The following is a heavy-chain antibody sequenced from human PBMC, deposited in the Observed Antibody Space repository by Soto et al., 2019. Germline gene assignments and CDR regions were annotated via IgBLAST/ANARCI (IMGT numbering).Heavy chain of an antibody. D-gene: IGHD1-1*01. V-gene: IGHV3-33*01. J-gene: IGHJ6*02. Sequence: GGSLRLSCAASGFTFSSYGMHWVRQAPGKGLEWVAVIWYDGSNKYYADSVKGRFTISRDNSKNTLYPQMNSLRAEDTAVYYCARDRRTTGTTLTEYYYGMDVWGQGTTVTVSS. CDR2: IWYDGSNK. CDR1: GFTFSSYG. CDR3: ARDRRTTGTTLTEYYYGMDV.